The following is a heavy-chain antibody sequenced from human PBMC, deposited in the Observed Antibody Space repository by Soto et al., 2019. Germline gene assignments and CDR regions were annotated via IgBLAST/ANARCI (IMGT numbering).Heavy chain of an antibody. CDR3: ARETSGVGSGSYYSPSYNWSDP. D-gene: IGHD3-10*01. J-gene: IGHJ5*02. Sequence: ASVKVSCKASGYTFTSYGISWVRQAPGQGLEWMGWISAYNGNTNYAQKLQGRVTMTTDTSTSTAYMELRSLRSDDTAVYYCARETSGVGSGSYYSPSYNWSDPWGQGTLVTVSS. V-gene: IGHV1-18*01. CDR1: GYTFTSYG. CDR2: ISAYNGNT.